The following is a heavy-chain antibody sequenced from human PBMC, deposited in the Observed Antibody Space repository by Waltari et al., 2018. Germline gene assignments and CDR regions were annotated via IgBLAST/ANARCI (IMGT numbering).Heavy chain of an antibody. CDR2: IYYSGST. Sequence: QVQLQESGPGLVKPSETLSLTCTVSGGSISSHYWSWIRQPPGKGLKWIGYIYYSGSTNYNPSLKSRVTILVDTSKNQFSLKLSSVTAADTAVYYCARRRGSGSYGVDPWGQGTLVTVSS. CDR1: GGSISSHY. CDR3: ARRRGSGSYGVDP. J-gene: IGHJ5*02. V-gene: IGHV4-59*11. D-gene: IGHD3-10*01.